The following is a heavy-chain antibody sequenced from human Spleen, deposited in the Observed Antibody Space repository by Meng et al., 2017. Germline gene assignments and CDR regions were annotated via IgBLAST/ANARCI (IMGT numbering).Heavy chain of an antibody. Sequence: GSLRLSCTVSGDSISSYYWSWIRQPPGKGLEWIGYIYFSGSANYNPSLKSRVTMSVDTSKNQFSLNLRSVTAADTAVYYCARQYGSGSDFSRDYWGQGMLVTVSS. J-gene: IGHJ4*02. CDR3: ARQYGSGSDFSRDY. CDR2: IYFSGSA. D-gene: IGHD3-10*01. V-gene: IGHV4-59*08. CDR1: GDSISSYY.